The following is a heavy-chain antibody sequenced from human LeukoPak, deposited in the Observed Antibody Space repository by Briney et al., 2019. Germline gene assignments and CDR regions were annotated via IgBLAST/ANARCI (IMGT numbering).Heavy chain of an antibody. CDR1: GFTFSSYG. V-gene: IGHV3-30*02. CDR3: AKSPRGVLGGYRVEFDL. Sequence: GGSLRLSCAASGFTFSSYGMHWVRQAPGKGLEWAAFIRYDGSNKYYADSVKGRFTISRDNSKNTLYLQMNSLRAEDTAVYYRAKSPRGVLGGYRVEFDLWGQG. D-gene: IGHD3-16*01. J-gene: IGHJ4*01. CDR2: IRYDGSNK.